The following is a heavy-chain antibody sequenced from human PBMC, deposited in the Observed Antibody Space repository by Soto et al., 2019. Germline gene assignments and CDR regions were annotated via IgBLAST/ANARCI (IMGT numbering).Heavy chain of an antibody. Sequence: SETLSLTCAVYGGSFSGYYWSWIRQPPGKGLEWIGEINHSGSTNYNPSLKSRVTISVDTSKNQFSLKLSSVTAADTAVYYCARGRADIVVVVAATKPTFDYWGQGTLVTVSS. D-gene: IGHD2-15*01. CDR3: ARGRADIVVVVAATKPTFDY. V-gene: IGHV4-34*01. J-gene: IGHJ4*02. CDR2: INHSGST. CDR1: GGSFSGYY.